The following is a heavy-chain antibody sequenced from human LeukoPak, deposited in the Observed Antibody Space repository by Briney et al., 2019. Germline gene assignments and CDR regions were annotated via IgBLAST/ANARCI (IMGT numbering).Heavy chain of an antibody. CDR2: INSDGSST. V-gene: IGHV3-74*01. Sequence: GGSLRLSCAASGFTFSSYWMHWVRQAPGKGLVWVSRINSDGSSTSYADSVKGRFTISRDNAKNTLYLQMNSLRAEDTAVYYCAKDDYYDIDAFDIWGQGTMVTVSS. D-gene: IGHD3-22*01. J-gene: IGHJ3*02. CDR1: GFTFSSYW. CDR3: AKDDYYDIDAFDI.